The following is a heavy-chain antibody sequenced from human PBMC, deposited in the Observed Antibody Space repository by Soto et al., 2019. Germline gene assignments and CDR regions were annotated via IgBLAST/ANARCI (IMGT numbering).Heavy chain of an antibody. D-gene: IGHD6-13*01. CDR1: GFTFTSSA. J-gene: IGHJ1*01. V-gene: IGHV1-58*01. CDR2: IVVGSGNT. Sequence: ASVKVSCKAPGFTFTSSAVQWVRQARGQRLEWIGWIVVGSGNTNYAQKFQERVTITRDMSTSTAYMELSSLRSEDTAVYYCAAENSAAGYAIQHWGQGTLVTVSS. CDR3: AAENSAAGYAIQH.